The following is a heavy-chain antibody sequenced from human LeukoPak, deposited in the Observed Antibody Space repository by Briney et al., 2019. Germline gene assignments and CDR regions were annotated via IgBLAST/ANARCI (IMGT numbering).Heavy chain of an antibody. CDR2: ISYGGSNK. V-gene: IGHV3-30*18. Sequence: PGRSLRLSCAASGFTFSRSGMHWVRQAPGKGLEWVAVISYGGSNKYYADSVKGRFTISRDNSKNTLNLQMNSLRAEDTAVYYCAKDTAMVFGYFDYWGQGTLVTVSS. J-gene: IGHJ4*02. CDR1: GFTFSRSG. D-gene: IGHD5-18*01. CDR3: AKDTAMVFGYFDY.